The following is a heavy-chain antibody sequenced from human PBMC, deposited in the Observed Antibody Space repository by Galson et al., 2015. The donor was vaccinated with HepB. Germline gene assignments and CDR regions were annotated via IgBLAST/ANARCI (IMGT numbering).Heavy chain of an antibody. CDR1: GYTFSNYA. J-gene: IGHJ4*02. CDR3: ARNRGSGSHFFDS. Sequence: SVKVSCKASGYTFSNYAMNWVRQAPGQGLEWMGGINTNTGNPTYAQGFIGRFVFSLDTSVSTVYLQISSLQAEDSAVYYCARNRGSGSHFFDSWGQGTLVTVSS. CDR2: INTNTGNP. D-gene: IGHD2-15*01. V-gene: IGHV7-4-1*02.